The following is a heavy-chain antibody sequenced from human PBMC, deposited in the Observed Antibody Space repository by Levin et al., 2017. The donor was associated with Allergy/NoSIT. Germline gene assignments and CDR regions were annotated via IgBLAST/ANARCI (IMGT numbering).Heavy chain of an antibody. V-gene: IGHV4-34*01. J-gene: IGHJ3*02. CDR2: ISHRGFT. D-gene: IGHD4-17*01. CDR1: GGSFGGYY. Sequence: SETLSLTCAVYGGSFGGYYWSWIRQSPGKGLEWIGEISHRGFTTYNPSLESRVTMSVDTSRNQFSVRLNSVTAADTAMYYCAVFSLRYGAFDNWGQGTMVTVSS. CDR3: AVFSLRYGAFDN.